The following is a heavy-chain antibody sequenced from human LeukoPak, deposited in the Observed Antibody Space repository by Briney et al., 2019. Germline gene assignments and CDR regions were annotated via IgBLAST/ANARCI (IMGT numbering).Heavy chain of an antibody. J-gene: IGHJ4*02. CDR2: ISGYNGNT. CDR3: ARVPSVQWLGYYFDY. Sequence: ASVKVSCKASGYIFTDYAIHWLRQAPGQGLEWMGWISGYNGNTNYAQKLQGRVTMTTDTSTSTAYMELRSLRSDDTAVYYCARVPSVQWLGYYFDYWGQGTLVTVSS. D-gene: IGHD6-19*01. V-gene: IGHV1-18*01. CDR1: GYIFTDYA.